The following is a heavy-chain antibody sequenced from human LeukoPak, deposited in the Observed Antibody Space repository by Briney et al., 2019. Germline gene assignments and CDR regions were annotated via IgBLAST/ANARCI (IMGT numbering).Heavy chain of an antibody. CDR2: ISGSVGST. D-gene: IGHD3-10*01. CDR3: AKDEGATGWFGSPGNWFDP. V-gene: IGHV3-23*01. CDR1: GFTLSSYA. Sequence: PGGSLTLSCAASGFTLSSYAMSWVRQAPGKGLEWVSAISGSVGSTYYADSVKGRFTISRDNSKNTLYLPMNSLRAEDTAVYYCAKDEGATGWFGSPGNWFDPWGQGTLVTVSS. J-gene: IGHJ5*02.